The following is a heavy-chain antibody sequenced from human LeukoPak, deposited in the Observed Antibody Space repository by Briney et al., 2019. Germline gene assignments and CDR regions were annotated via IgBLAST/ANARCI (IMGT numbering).Heavy chain of an antibody. D-gene: IGHD5-24*01. CDR3: ARPSRWLQYLYFDY. V-gene: IGHV1-3*01. Sequence: ASVKVSCKASGYTFTSYAMHWVRQAPGQRLEWMGWINAGNGNTKYSQKFQGRVTITRDTSASTAYMELSSLRSEDAAVYYCARPSRWLQYLYFDYWGQGTLVTVSS. J-gene: IGHJ4*02. CDR1: GYTFTSYA. CDR2: INAGNGNT.